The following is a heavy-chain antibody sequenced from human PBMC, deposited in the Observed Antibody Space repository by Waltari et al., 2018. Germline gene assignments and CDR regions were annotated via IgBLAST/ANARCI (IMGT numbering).Heavy chain of an antibody. J-gene: IGHJ5*01. Sequence: QLQLQESGPGLVKPSETLSLTCTFSGGSISGGNPFWGCIRQPPGEGLEWIGSSSGSGSTRYNPSLRSRVTISVDTSKKDQFSLRLSSVTAADTAVYFCARHADRGPSICGFDSWGQGTLVTVSS. D-gene: IGHD3-16*02. CDR2: SSGSGST. CDR3: ARHADRGPSICGFDS. V-gene: IGHV4-39*01. CDR1: GGSISGGNPF.